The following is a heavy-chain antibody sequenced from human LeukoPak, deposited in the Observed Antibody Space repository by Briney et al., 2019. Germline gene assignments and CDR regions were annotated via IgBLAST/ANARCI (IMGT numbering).Heavy chain of an antibody. D-gene: IGHD5-18*01. Sequence: PGGSLRLSCAASGFTFSNYAIHWVRQAPGKGLEWVAVILYDGSNKYYADSVKGRFTISRDNSKNTLYLQMNSLRAEDTATYYCARGPEGEYRYAVNEYFQYWGQGTLVTVSS. CDR1: GFTFSNYA. J-gene: IGHJ1*01. CDR3: ARGPEGEYRYAVNEYFQY. CDR2: ILYDGSNK. V-gene: IGHV3-30-3*01.